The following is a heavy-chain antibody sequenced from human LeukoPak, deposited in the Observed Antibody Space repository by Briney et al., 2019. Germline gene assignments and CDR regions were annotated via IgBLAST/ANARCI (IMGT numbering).Heavy chain of an antibody. J-gene: IGHJ6*03. D-gene: IGHD6-13*01. Sequence: GGSLRLSCAASGFTFSYYGMHWVRQAPGKGLEWVAFIRYDGSYKYDADSVKGRFTISRDNSKNTLYLQMSSLRTEDTALYYCAKDTLAAAPYYYYMDVWGKGTTVTVSS. CDR2: IRYDGSYK. CDR3: AKDTLAAAPYYYYMDV. V-gene: IGHV3-30*02. CDR1: GFTFSYYG.